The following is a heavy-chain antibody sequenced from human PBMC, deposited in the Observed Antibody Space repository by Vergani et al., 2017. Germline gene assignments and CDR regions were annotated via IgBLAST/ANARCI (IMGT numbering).Heavy chain of an antibody. J-gene: IGHJ4*02. CDR2: IYHSGST. CDR3: AKQYASGSYKH. D-gene: IGHD3-10*01. CDR1: GGSISGTNW. Sequence: QVQLQESGPGLVKPPGTLSLTCAVSGGSISGTNWWSWVRPSPGKGLEWIGEIYHSGSTNYNPSLKSRVTISVDKSKNQFSLKLTSVTATDTAMYYCAKQYASGSYKHWGQGTLVTVSS. V-gene: IGHV4-4*03.